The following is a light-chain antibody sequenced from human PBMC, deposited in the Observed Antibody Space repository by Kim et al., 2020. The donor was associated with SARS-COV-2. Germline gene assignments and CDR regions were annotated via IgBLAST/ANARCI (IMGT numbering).Light chain of an antibody. Sequence: SYELTQPPSVSVSPGQTASITCSGDKLVDKYACWYQQKPGQSPVLVIYKDSKRPSGIPERFSGSNSGNTATLTISGTQAMDEADYYCQAWDSSTHVVFGGGTQLTVL. CDR1: KLVDKY. J-gene: IGLJ2*01. CDR3: QAWDSSTHVV. V-gene: IGLV3-1*01. CDR2: KDS.